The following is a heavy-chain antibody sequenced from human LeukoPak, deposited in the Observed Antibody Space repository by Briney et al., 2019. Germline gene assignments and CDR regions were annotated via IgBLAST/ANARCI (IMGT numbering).Heavy chain of an antibody. D-gene: IGHD3-16*02. CDR1: GGSFSGYY. CDR3: ARGPDYVWGSYRLDY. J-gene: IGHJ4*02. Sequence: PSETLSLTCAVYGGSFSGYYWSWIRQPPGKGLEWIGEINHSGSTNYNPSLKSRVTISVDTSKNQFSLKLSSVTAADTAVFYCARGPDYVWGSYRLDYWGQGTLVTVSS. V-gene: IGHV4-34*01. CDR2: INHSGST.